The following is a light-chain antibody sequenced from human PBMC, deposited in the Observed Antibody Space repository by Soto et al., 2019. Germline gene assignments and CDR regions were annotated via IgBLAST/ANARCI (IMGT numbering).Light chain of an antibody. CDR3: CSYAGSHYV. J-gene: IGLJ1*01. CDR2: EGS. Sequence: QSVLPQPASVSGSPGQSITISCTGTSSDVGSYNLASWYQQHPGKAPKLMIYEGSKRPSGVSNRFSGSKSGNTASLTISGLQAEDEADYYCCSYAGSHYVFGTGTKVTVL. CDR1: SSDVGSYNL. V-gene: IGLV2-23*01.